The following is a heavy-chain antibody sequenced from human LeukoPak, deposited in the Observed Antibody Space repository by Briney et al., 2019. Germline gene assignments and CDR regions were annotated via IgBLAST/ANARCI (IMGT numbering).Heavy chain of an antibody. CDR3: ASRDGFGEFEFDY. V-gene: IGHV3-21*01. D-gene: IGHD3-10*01. CDR1: GFTFSSYS. J-gene: IGHJ4*02. Sequence: GGSLRLSCAASGFTFSSYSMNWVRQAPEKGLEWVSSISSSSSYIYYADSVKGRFTISRDNAKNSLYLQMNSLRAEDTAVYYCASRDGFGEFEFDYWGQGTLVTVSS. CDR2: ISSSSSYI.